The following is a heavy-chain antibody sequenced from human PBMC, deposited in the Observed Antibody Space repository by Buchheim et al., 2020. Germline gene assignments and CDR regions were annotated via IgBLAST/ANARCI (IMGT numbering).Heavy chain of an antibody. J-gene: IGHJ1*01. D-gene: IGHD6-19*01. Sequence: EVQLLESGGRSVQPGGSLRVSCAAAGFSFKDYAMTWVRQIAGKGLEWVSAISGTGSETYYADPVRGRFTIYRANSQNTLYLELTNLRGEDSAVYFCARGYSSAWYYAEFFHHWGQGTL. CDR2: ISGTGSET. V-gene: IGHV3-23*01. CDR3: ARGYSSAWYYAEFFHH. CDR1: GFSFKDYA.